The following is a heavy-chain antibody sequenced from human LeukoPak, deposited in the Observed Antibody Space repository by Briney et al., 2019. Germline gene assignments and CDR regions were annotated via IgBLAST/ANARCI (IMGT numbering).Heavy chain of an antibody. Sequence: PSETLSLTCTVSGGSISSYYWSWIRQPPGKGLEWIGYIYYSGSTNYNPSLKSRVTISVDTSRNQFSLKLSSVTAADTAVYYCARLSVYYYDSSGYDAFDIWGQGTMVTVSS. CDR1: GGSISSYY. J-gene: IGHJ3*02. CDR2: IYYSGST. CDR3: ARLSVYYYDSSGYDAFDI. D-gene: IGHD3-22*01. V-gene: IGHV4-59*08.